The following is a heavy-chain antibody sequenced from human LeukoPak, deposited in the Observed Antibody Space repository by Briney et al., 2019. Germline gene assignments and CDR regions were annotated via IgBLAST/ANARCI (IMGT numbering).Heavy chain of an antibody. CDR2: INHSGST. V-gene: IGHV4-34*01. Sequence: ASETLSLTCAVYGGSFSGYYWSWIRQPPGKGLEWIGEINHSGSTNYNPSLKSRVTISVDTSKNQFSLKLSSVTAADTAVYYCARGRGRLLRFSFDYWGQGTLVTVSS. J-gene: IGHJ4*02. D-gene: IGHD2-15*01. CDR1: GGSFSGYY. CDR3: ARGRGRLLRFSFDY.